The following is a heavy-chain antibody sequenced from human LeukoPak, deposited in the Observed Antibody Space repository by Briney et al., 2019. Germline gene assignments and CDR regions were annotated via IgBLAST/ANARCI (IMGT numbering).Heavy chain of an antibody. V-gene: IGHV3-23*01. D-gene: IGHD1-26*01. CDR2: ISGSGGST. CDR1: GFTFSSYA. CDR3: ARDILMVGATHYFDY. J-gene: IGHJ4*02. Sequence: PGGSLRLSCAASGFTFSSYAMSWVRQATGKGLEWVSAISGSGGSTYYADSVKGRFTISRDNSRDTLYLQMNSLRAEDTAVYYCARDILMVGATHYFDYWGQGTLVTVSS.